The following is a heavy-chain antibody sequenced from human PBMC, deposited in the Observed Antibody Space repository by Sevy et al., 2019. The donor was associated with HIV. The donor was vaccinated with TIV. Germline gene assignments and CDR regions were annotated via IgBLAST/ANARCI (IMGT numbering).Heavy chain of an antibody. V-gene: IGHV3-72*01. CDR2: IRNKADSYTT. Sequence: GGYLRLSCAASGFTFSDHYMEWVRQAPGKGLEWVGRIRNKADSYTTEYAASVKGRFTISRDDSKNSLYLLMNSLKTEDTAVYCCATHAGIAAAGRVFDYWGQGTLVTVSS. CDR1: GFTFSDHY. CDR3: ATHAGIAAAGRVFDY. D-gene: IGHD6-13*01. J-gene: IGHJ4*02.